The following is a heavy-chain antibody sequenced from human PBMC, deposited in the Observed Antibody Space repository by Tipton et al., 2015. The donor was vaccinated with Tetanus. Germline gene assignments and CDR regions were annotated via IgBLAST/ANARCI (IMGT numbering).Heavy chain of an antibody. Sequence: TLSLTCTVSGASISGYYWSWIRQTPGKGLEWIGYIYSSGSFNYNPSLRSRVTLSVDTSQKQFSLNLRSMTAADTAVYYCARVEEGYCSGGTCYFADWGRGTLVTVSS. CDR2: IYSSGSF. V-gene: IGHV4-59*01. D-gene: IGHD2-15*01. CDR3: ARVEEGYCSGGTCYFAD. CDR1: GASISGYY. J-gene: IGHJ4*02.